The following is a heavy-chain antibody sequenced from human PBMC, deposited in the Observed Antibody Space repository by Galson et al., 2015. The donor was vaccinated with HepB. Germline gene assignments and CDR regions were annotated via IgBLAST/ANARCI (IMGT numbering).Heavy chain of an antibody. CDR3: ATEQPTWAEQAGFDY. V-gene: IGHV1-46*01. D-gene: IGHD6-19*01. J-gene: IGHJ4*02. Sequence: SVKVSCKASEYTFISYYIHWVRQAPGQGLEWMGIINPSGGSTSYAQSFRGRVTLTRDTSTSTVYMELSSLRSEDTAVYYCATEQPTWAEQAGFDYWGQGTLVTVSS. CDR2: INPSGGST. CDR1: EYTFISYY.